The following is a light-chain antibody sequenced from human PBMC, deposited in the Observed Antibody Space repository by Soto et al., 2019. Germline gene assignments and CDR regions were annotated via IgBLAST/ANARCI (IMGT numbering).Light chain of an antibody. V-gene: IGKV1-39*01. Sequence: IEVTQSPSSLAAXLGDRVTVXXRASQTIGTYVNWYRQKSGAAPELLIYDASTLQSGVPSRFRGGASGTDFTLTISSLQLEDFATYYCQQSYNSPQTFGQGTKVDI. CDR3: QQSYNSPQT. J-gene: IGKJ1*01. CDR2: DAS. CDR1: QTIGTY.